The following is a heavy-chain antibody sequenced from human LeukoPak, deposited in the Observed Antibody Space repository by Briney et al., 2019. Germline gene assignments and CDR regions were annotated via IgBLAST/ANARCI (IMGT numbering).Heavy chain of an antibody. V-gene: IGHV3-48*01. CDR3: ASLTVASRGSGDY. J-gene: IGHJ4*02. D-gene: IGHD6-19*01. CDR1: GFTFSSYA. Sequence: GRSLRLSCAASGFTFSSYAMHWVRQAPGKGLEWVSYITSSGSSIYYADAVRGRFTISRDNAKNSLYLQMNSLRAEDTAVYYCASLTVASRGSGDYWGQGTLVTVSS. CDR2: ITSSGSSI.